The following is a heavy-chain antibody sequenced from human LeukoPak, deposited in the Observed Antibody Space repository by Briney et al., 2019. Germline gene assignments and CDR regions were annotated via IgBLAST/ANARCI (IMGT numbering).Heavy chain of an antibody. CDR2: ISSSSSYI. V-gene: IGHV3-21*04. J-gene: IGHJ3*02. CDR3: ARVKSVWFGESQGAFDI. Sequence: GGSLRLSCAASGFTFSSYSMNWVRQAPGKGLEWVSSISSSSSYIYYADSVKGRFTISRDNAKNSLYLQMNSLRAEDTALYHCARVKSVWFGESQGAFDIWGQGTMVTVSS. CDR1: GFTFSSYS. D-gene: IGHD3-10*01.